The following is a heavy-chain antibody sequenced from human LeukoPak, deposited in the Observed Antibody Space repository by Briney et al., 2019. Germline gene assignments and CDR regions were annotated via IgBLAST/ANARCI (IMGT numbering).Heavy chain of an antibody. D-gene: IGHD3-9*01. CDR1: GFTFSSYW. CDR3: ARGSRDDWLLTPFDY. Sequence: GGSLRLSCAASGFTFSSYWMSWVRQAPGKGLEWVANIKQDGSEKYYVDSVKGRFTISRDNAKNSLYLQMNSLRAEDTAVYHCARGSRDDWLLTPFDYWGQGTLVTVSS. J-gene: IGHJ4*02. CDR2: IKQDGSEK. V-gene: IGHV3-7*03.